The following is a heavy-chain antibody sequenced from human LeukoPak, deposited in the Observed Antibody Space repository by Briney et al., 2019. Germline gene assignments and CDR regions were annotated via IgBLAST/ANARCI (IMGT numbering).Heavy chain of an antibody. CDR3: AREKRARSPFDP. J-gene: IGHJ5*02. V-gene: IGHV1-69*13. CDR1: GGTFGSYA. CDR2: IIPIFGTA. Sequence: ASVTVSCKASGGTFGSYAISWVRQAPGQGLEWMGGIIPIFGTANYAQKFQGRVTITADESTSTAYMELSSLRSEDTAVYYCAREKRARSPFDPWGQGTLVTVSS.